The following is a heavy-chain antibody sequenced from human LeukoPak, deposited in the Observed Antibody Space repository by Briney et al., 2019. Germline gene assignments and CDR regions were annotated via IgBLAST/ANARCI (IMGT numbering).Heavy chain of an antibody. CDR2: IDPSDSYT. CDR3: AIHVNIFSTFDM. J-gene: IGHJ3*02. Sequence: GESLKISCKGSGYSFTSYWITWARQMPGKGLEWMGRIDPSDSYTNYSPSFQGHVTISADKSISTAYLQWSSLKASDTAIYYCAIHVNIFSTFDMWGQGTMVTVSS. V-gene: IGHV5-10-1*01. CDR1: GYSFTSYW. D-gene: IGHD3-9*01.